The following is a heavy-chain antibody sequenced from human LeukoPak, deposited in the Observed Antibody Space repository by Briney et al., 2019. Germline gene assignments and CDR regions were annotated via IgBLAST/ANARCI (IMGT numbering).Heavy chain of an antibody. CDR1: GFTFSSYA. D-gene: IGHD3-10*01. Sequence: GGSLRLSCAASGFTFSSYAMSWVRQAPGKGLEWVSAISGSGGSTYYADSVKGRFTISRDNSKNTLYLQMNSLRAEDTAVYYCARRYYGSGSTLFYYGMDVWGQGTTVTVSS. CDR2: ISGSGGST. CDR3: ARRYYGSGSTLFYYGMDV. V-gene: IGHV3-23*01. J-gene: IGHJ6*02.